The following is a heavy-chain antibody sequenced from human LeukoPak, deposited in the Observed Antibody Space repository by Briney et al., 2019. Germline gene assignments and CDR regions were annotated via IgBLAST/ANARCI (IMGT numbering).Heavy chain of an antibody. CDR2: INHSGST. J-gene: IGHJ4*02. CDR3: ARDKFDY. Sequence: SETLSLTCTVSGGSISSYYWSWIRQPPGKGLEWIGEINHSGSTNYNPSLKSRVTISVDTSKNQFSLKLSSVTAADTAVYYCARDKFDYWGQGTLVTVSS. V-gene: IGHV4-34*01. CDR1: GGSISSYY.